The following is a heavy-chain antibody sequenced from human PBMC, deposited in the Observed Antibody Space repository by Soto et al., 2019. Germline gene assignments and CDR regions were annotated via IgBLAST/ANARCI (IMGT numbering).Heavy chain of an antibody. Sequence: GGSLRLSCAVSGFTVSGMYMTWVRQAPGKGLEWMSLLYSDDTTYYTDSVKGRFTISRDYSKNILFLQMNSLRVEDTAMYYCARVDTLPASVDYWGHGTLVTVSS. CDR2: LYSDDTT. V-gene: IGHV3-66*01. J-gene: IGHJ4*01. D-gene: IGHD2-2*01. CDR1: GFTVSGMY. CDR3: ARVDTLPASVDY.